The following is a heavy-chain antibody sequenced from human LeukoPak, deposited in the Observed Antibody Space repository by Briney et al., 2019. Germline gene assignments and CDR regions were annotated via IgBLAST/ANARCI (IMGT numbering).Heavy chain of an antibody. J-gene: IGHJ6*03. D-gene: IGHD1-26*01. CDR1: GYTLTSYG. CDR3: ARVAEWELPGLYYYYYMDV. Sequence: ASVKVSCKASGYTLTSYGISWVRQAPGQGLEWMGWISAYNGNTNYAQKLQGRVTMTTDTSTSTAYMELRSLRSDDTAVYYCARVAEWELPGLYYYYYMDVWGKGTTVTISS. V-gene: IGHV1-18*01. CDR2: ISAYNGNT.